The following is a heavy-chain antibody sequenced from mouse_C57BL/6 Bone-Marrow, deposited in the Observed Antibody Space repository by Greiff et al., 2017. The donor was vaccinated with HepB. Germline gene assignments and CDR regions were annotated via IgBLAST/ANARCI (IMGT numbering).Heavy chain of an antibody. D-gene: IGHD1-1*01. CDR3: TTWGGRDAMGY. CDR2: IDPENGDT. V-gene: IGHV14-4*01. J-gene: IGHJ4*01. Sequence: VQLQQSGAELVRPGASVKLSCTASGFNIKDDYMHWVKQRPEQGLEWIGWIDPENGDTEYASKFQGKATITADTSSNTYYLQLSSLTSEDTAVYYCTTWGGRDAMGYWGQGTSVTVSS. CDR1: GFNIKDDY.